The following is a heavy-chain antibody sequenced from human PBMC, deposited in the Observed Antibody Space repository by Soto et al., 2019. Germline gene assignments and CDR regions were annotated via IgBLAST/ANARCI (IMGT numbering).Heavy chain of an antibody. CDR2: IIPILGIA. V-gene: IGHV1-69*02. CDR3: AGGGERGGYYGMDV. D-gene: IGHD3-16*01. CDR1: GGTFSSYT. Sequence: QVQLVQSGAEVKKPGSSVKVSCKASGGTFSSYTISWVRQAPGQGLEWMGRIIPILGIANYAQKLQGRVTMTADKSTSPADRGLSSLRAEATAVYYCAGGGERGGYYGMDVWGQGTTVTVSS. J-gene: IGHJ6*02.